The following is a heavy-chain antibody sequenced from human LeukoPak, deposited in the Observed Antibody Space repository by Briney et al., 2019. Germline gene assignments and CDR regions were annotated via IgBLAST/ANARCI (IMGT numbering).Heavy chain of an antibody. Sequence: SETLSLTCTVSGGSISSYYWSWIRQPPGKGLEWIGYIYYSGSTNYNPSLKSRVTISVDTSKNQFSLKLSSVTAADTAVYYCARDVSSGWYRWFDPWGQGTLVTVSS. CDR2: IYYSGST. J-gene: IGHJ5*02. V-gene: IGHV4-59*01. D-gene: IGHD6-19*01. CDR3: ARDVSSGWYRWFDP. CDR1: GGSISSYY.